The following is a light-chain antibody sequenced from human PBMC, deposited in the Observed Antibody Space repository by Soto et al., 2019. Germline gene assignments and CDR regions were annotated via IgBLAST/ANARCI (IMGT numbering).Light chain of an antibody. CDR2: DVN. CDR3: SSYTSSSTRV. CDR1: SSDVGGYNY. J-gene: IGLJ1*01. Sequence: QSALTQPASVSGSPGQSITISCTGTSSDVGGYNYVSWYQQNPGKAPKLMIYDVNNRPSGVFYRFSGSKSANTASLTISGLQAEDEADYYCSSYTSSSTRVFGTGTKLTVL. V-gene: IGLV2-14*01.